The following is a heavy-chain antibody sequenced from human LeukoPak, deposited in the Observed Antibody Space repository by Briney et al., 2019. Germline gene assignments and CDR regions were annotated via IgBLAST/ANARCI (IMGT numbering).Heavy chain of an antibody. Sequence: GGSLRLSCAASGFTFDDYGMSWVRQAPGKGLQWVSGINWDGGSTGYADSVKGRFTISRDNAKNFMYLQMNSLRAEDTALYYCARGTYDGYFDSWGQGTLVTVSS. J-gene: IGHJ4*02. D-gene: IGHD3-3*01. CDR2: INWDGGST. CDR1: GFTFDDYG. V-gene: IGHV3-20*04. CDR3: ARGTYDGYFDS.